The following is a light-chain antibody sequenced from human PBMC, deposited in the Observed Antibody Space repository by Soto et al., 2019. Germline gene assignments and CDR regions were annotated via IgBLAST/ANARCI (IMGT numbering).Light chain of an antibody. CDR1: QSISSY. CDR2: AAS. Sequence: DIQMTQSPSSLSASVGDRVTITCWASQSISSYLNWYQQKPGKAPKLMIYAASSLQSRVPSRFSGSGSETDFHLTISSLQHEDFATYYCQQSYSTLWTFGQGTKVEIK. CDR3: QQSYSTLWT. V-gene: IGKV1-39*01. J-gene: IGKJ1*01.